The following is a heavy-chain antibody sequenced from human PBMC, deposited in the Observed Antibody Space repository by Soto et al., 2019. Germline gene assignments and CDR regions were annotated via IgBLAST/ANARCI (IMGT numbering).Heavy chain of an antibody. J-gene: IGHJ4*02. CDR2: IYDTGIT. CDR1: GASIRGHY. V-gene: IGHV4-4*08. CDR3: AMLNYYDSLYYFDY. Sequence: QVHLQESGPGLVKPSGTLSLTCTVSGASIRGHYWRWIRQPPGKEPAWIGYIYDTGITHYNPALLSQPTLAVDSSKDQFSLKLTSATVADKAIYYCAMLNYYDSLYYFDYWGPGTLVTVSS. D-gene: IGHD3-22*01.